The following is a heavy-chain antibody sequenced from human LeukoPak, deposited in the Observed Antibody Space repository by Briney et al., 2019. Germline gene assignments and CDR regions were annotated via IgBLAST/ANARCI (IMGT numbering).Heavy chain of an antibody. CDR2: INWNGGST. D-gene: IGHD6-13*01. CDR1: GFTFDDYG. V-gene: IGHV3-20*01. CDR3: ARGALAAAGPLFDY. Sequence: PGGSLRLSCAASGFTFDDYGMSWVRQAPGKGLEWVSGINWNGGSTGYADSVKGRFTISRDNAKNSLYLQMNSLRAEDTALYHCARGALAAAGPLFDYWGQGTLVTVSS. J-gene: IGHJ4*02.